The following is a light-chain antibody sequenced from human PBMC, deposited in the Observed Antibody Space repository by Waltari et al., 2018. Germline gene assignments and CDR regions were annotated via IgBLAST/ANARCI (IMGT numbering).Light chain of an antibody. CDR2: RDI. J-gene: IGLJ3*02. Sequence: YQQRPGQARVLVMYRDIVRPSGIPERFSGSTSGTTVTLTISGVQAEDEADYYCQSADSSGSYVVFGGGTKLTVL. V-gene: IGLV3-25*03. CDR3: QSADSSGSYVV.